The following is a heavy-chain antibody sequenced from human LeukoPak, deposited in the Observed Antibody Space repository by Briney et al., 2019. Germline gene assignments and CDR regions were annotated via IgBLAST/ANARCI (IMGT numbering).Heavy chain of an antibody. J-gene: IGHJ5*02. Sequence: SETLSLTCTVSGGSISSSSYYWGWIRQPPGKGLEWIGSIYYSGSTYYNPSLKSRVTISVDTSKNQFSLKLSSVTAADTAVYYCARAWQWLVRYNWFDPWGQGTLVTVSS. V-gene: IGHV4-39*07. CDR3: ARAWQWLVRYNWFDP. D-gene: IGHD6-19*01. CDR1: GGSISSSSYY. CDR2: IYYSGST.